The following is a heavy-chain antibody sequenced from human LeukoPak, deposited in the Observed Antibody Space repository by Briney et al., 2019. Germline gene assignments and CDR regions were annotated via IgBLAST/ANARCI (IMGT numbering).Heavy chain of an antibody. CDR2: FDPEDGET. D-gene: IGHD2-15*01. Sequence: ASVKVSCKVSGYTLTELSMHWVRQAPGKGLEWMGGFDPEDGETIYAQKFQGRVTMTGDTSTDTAYMELSSLRSEDTAVYYCATASAAHYKYCSGGSCYSHWFDPWGQGTLVTVSS. V-gene: IGHV1-24*01. CDR3: ATASAAHYKYCSGGSCYSHWFDP. CDR1: GYTLTELS. J-gene: IGHJ5*02.